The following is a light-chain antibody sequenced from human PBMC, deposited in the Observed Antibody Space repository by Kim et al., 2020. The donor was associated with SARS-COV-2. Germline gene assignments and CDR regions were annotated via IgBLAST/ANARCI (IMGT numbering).Light chain of an antibody. CDR1: SSNIGSYS. Sequence: ELTQPPSASETPGQRVSISCSGSSSNIGSYSVNWYQQLPGTAPKLLIHNNNQRPSGVPDRFSGSKSGTSAALAISGLQSEDEADYYCAAWDASLNWVFGGGTQLTVL. V-gene: IGLV1-44*01. CDR2: NNN. CDR3: AAWDASLNWV. J-gene: IGLJ3*02.